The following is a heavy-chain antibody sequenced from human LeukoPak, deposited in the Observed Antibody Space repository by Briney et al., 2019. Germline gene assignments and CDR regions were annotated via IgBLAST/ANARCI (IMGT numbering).Heavy chain of an antibody. CDR3: ARVLRDYYFDF. CDR2: ITASSIYI. D-gene: IGHD2-15*01. CDR1: GFAFSGYN. Sequence: PGGSLRLSCAASGFAFSGYNMNWVRQAPGKGLEWISSITASSIYIYHADSVKGRFTVSRDNAKNLLFLQMDSLRAEDTAVHYCARVLRDYYFDFWGQGTLVTVSS. J-gene: IGHJ4*02. V-gene: IGHV3-21*01.